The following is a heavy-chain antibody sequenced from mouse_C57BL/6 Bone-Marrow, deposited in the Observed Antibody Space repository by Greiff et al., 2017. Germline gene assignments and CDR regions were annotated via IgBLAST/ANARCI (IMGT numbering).Heavy chain of an antibody. J-gene: IGHJ4*01. CDR1: GYTFTSYG. CDR3: ARSTVTRAMDY. CDR2: IYPRSGNT. V-gene: IGHV1-81*01. D-gene: IGHD2-13*01. Sequence: QVQLQQSGAELARPGASVKLSCKASGYTFTSYGISWVKQRPGQGLEWIGEIYPRSGNTYYNEKFKGKATLTADQSSSTAYMELRSLTSEDSAVXFCARSTVTRAMDYWGQGTSVTVSS.